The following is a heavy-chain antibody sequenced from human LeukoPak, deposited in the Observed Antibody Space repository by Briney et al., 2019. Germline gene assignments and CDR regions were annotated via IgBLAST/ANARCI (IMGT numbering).Heavy chain of an antibody. D-gene: IGHD6-19*01. J-gene: IGHJ4*02. V-gene: IGHV3-30*02. CDR2: IRYDGSNK. CDR1: GFTFSSYA. Sequence: PGGSLRLSCAASGFTFSSYAMHWVRQAPGKGLEWVTFIRYDGSNKYYADSVKGRFTISRDNSKNTLYLQMNSLRAEDTAVYYCAKSFEQWLVSPEYYFDYWGQGTLVTVSS. CDR3: AKSFEQWLVSPEYYFDY.